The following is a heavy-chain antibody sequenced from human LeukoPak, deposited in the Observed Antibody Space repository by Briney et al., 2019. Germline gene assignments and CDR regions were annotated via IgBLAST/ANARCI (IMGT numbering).Heavy chain of an antibody. CDR3: ARVGGYYDYVWGSH. CDR2: ISSSGSYT. Sequence: KPGGSLRLSCAASGFTFSDYYMSWIRQAPGKGLEWVSYISSSGSYTKYADSVKGRFTISRDNAKNSLYLQMKSLRADDTAVYYCARVGGYYDYVWGSHWGQGTLVTVSS. D-gene: IGHD3-16*01. V-gene: IGHV3-11*06. CDR1: GFTFSDYY. J-gene: IGHJ4*02.